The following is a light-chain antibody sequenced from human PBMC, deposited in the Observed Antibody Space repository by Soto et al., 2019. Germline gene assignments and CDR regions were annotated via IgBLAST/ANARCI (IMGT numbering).Light chain of an antibody. Sequence: EIVMTQSPATLSVSPGERATLSCRASQSVSSNLAWYQQKPGQAPRLLIYGASTRATGIPARFSGSGSGTEFTLTISSLQSEDFAVYYCQQYNNLTFTLGPGTKVDIK. V-gene: IGKV3-15*01. CDR1: QSVSSN. CDR2: GAS. CDR3: QQYNNLTFT. J-gene: IGKJ3*01.